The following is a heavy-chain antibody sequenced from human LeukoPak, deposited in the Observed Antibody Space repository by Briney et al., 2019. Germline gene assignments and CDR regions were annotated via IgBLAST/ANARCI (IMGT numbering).Heavy chain of an antibody. V-gene: IGHV1-69*04. D-gene: IGHD5-12*01. J-gene: IGHJ4*02. CDR2: IIPIPGIA. CDR1: GGTFSSYA. Sequence: SVKVSCKASGGTFSSYAISWVRQAPGQGLEWMGRIIPIPGIANYAQKFQGRVTITADKSTSTAYMELSSLRSEDTAVYYCARVGSGYVGYFDYWGQGTLVTVSS. CDR3: ARVGSGYVGYFDY.